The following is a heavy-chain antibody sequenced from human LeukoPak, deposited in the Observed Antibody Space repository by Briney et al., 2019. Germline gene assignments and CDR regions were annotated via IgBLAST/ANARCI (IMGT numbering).Heavy chain of an antibody. D-gene: IGHD3-10*01. J-gene: IGHJ5*02. CDR2: IYPGDSDT. CDR1: GYRFTSYW. Sequence: GEPRQISWKGSGYRFTSYWIGGGRQMPGKGLEWMGIIYPGDSDTRYSPSFQGHVTISADKSISTAYLQWSSLKASDTAMYYCARLYGSGSYSYPLDPWGQGTLVTVSS. CDR3: ARLYGSGSYSYPLDP. V-gene: IGHV5-51*01.